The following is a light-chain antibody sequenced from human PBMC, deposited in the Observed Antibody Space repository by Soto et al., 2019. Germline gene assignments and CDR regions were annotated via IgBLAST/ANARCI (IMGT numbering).Light chain of an antibody. CDR1: QSVSSY. CDR2: DAS. J-gene: IGKJ5*01. V-gene: IGKV3-11*01. Sequence: EIVLTQSPATLSLSPGERATLSCRASQSVSSYLAWYHHKPGQAPRLLIYDASNRATGIPARFSGSGSGTDFTLTISSLEPEDFGVYYCQQRTNWPITFCQGTRLEIK. CDR3: QQRTNWPIT.